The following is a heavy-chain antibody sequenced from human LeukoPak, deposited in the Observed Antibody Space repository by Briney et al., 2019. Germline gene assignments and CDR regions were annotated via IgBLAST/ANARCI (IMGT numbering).Heavy chain of an antibody. J-gene: IGHJ4*02. CDR1: GGSFSGYY. Sequence: SETLSLTCAVYGGSFSGYYWSWIRQPPGKGLEWIGEINHSGSTNYNPSLKSRVTISVDTSKNQFSLKLSSVTAADTAVYYCARGFGTHWGQGTLVTVSS. CDR2: INHSGST. CDR3: ARGFGTH. D-gene: IGHD3-10*01. V-gene: IGHV4-34*01.